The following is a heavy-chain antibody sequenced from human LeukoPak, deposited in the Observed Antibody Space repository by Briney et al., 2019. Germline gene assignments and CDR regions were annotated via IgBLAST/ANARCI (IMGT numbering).Heavy chain of an antibody. Sequence: PSETPSLTSTISGGSISDYYWGWIWQPPGKGLEWIGYVHNSGDTNYNPSLRSRVTISLDTSKNDFSLKLSSVTAADTAGYYCAGWRIAALAFDYWGQGTLVTVSS. CDR1: GGSISDYY. CDR3: AGWRIAALAFDY. D-gene: IGHD6-6*01. CDR2: VHNSGDT. V-gene: IGHV4-59*01. J-gene: IGHJ4*02.